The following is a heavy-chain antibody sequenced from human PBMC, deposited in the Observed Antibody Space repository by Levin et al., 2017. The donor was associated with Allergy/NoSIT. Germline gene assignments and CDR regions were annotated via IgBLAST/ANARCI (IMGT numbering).Heavy chain of an antibody. J-gene: IGHJ4*02. V-gene: IGHV3-48*02. CDR2: ISRTSSVI. CDR1: GFAFNSYP. CDR3: ARIVCGSLVESCEHNDY. D-gene: IGHD2-8*02. Sequence: PGESLKISCAASGFAFNSYPMNWVRQAPGKGLEWVSYISRTSSVIYYADSVKGRFTVSRDNAKNSLYLQMNSLRDEDTAVYYCARIVCGSLVESCEHNDYWGQGTLVTVSS.